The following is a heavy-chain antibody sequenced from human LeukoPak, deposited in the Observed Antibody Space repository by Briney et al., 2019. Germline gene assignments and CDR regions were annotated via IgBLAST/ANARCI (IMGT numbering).Heavy chain of an antibody. Sequence: SETLSLTCTVSGGSIISRSYYWGWLRQPPGKGLEWIGSIYYSGSTYYNPSLKSRVTISVDTSKNQFSLKLSSVTAADTAVYYCARLDYSDIYFDYWGQGALVTVSS. CDR1: GGSIISRSYY. D-gene: IGHD3-22*01. V-gene: IGHV4-39*01. J-gene: IGHJ4*02. CDR3: ARLDYSDIYFDY. CDR2: IYYSGST.